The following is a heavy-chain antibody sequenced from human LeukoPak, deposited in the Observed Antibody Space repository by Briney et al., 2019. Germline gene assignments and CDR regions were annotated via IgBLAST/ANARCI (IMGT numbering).Heavy chain of an antibody. J-gene: IGHJ5*02. Sequence: SGGSLRLSCAASGFTFSSYEMNWVRQAPGKGLEWLSYIGTSGDTIYYADSVKGRFTISRDNGKKSLSLQMNSLRADDTAAYYCARESEFGDYEPWDLWGQGALVTVSS. D-gene: IGHD4-17*01. CDR3: ARESEFGDYEPWDL. CDR2: IGTSGDTI. V-gene: IGHV3-48*03. CDR1: GFTFSSYE.